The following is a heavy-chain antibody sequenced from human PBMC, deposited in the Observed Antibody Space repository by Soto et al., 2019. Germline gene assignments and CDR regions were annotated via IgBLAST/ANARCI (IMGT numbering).Heavy chain of an antibody. D-gene: IGHD5-18*01. CDR1: GYTFTSYD. Sequence: QVPLVQSGAEVKKPGASVKVSCKASGYTFTSYDINWVRQATGQGLEWMGWMNPNSGNTGYAQKFQGRVTMTRNTYIRTAYMELSSLRSEDTAVYYCARAEGLYTAMGSDYYGMDVWGQGTTVTVSS. V-gene: IGHV1-8*01. CDR3: ARAEGLYTAMGSDYYGMDV. CDR2: MNPNSGNT. J-gene: IGHJ6*02.